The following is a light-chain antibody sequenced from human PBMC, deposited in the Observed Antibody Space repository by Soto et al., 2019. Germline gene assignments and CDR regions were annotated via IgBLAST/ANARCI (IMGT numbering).Light chain of an antibody. CDR3: SSYTTGSTLYV. CDR1: SNDIGAYKY. CDR2: EVS. J-gene: IGLJ1*01. V-gene: IGLV2-14*01. Sequence: QYVLTHPASVSGSPGHSITISCTGSSNDIGAYKYVSWYQQYPGKAPKLIIFEVSNRPSGVSNRFSGSKSGNTASLTIAGLQAEDEADYNCSSYTTGSTLYVFGGGTKVTVL.